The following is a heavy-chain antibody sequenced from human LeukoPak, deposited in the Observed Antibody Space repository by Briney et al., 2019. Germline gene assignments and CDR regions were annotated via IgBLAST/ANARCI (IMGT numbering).Heavy chain of an antibody. D-gene: IGHD3-16*01. CDR1: RFTFSSYS. CDR2: ISSSSYI. CDR3: ARDWGEYYFDY. J-gene: IGHJ4*02. Sequence: GGSLRLSCAASRFTFSSYSMNWVRQAPGKGLEWVSSISSSSYIYYADSVKGRFTISRDNARNSLYLQMNSLRAEDTAVYYCARDWGEYYFDYWGQGTLVTVSS. V-gene: IGHV3-21*01.